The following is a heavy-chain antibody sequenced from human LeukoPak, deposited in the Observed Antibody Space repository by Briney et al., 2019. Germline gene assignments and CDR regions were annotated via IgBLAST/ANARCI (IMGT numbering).Heavy chain of an antibody. Sequence: ASVKVSCKASGYTFNRYGISWVRQAPGQGLEWMGWISAYNGNTNYAQKLQGRVTMTTDTSTSTAYMELRSLRSDDTAVYYCARGEGYSYFDEAFDIWGQGTMVTVSS. V-gene: IGHV1-18*01. CDR1: GYTFNRYG. J-gene: IGHJ3*02. CDR3: ARGEGYSYFDEAFDI. D-gene: IGHD5-18*01. CDR2: ISAYNGNT.